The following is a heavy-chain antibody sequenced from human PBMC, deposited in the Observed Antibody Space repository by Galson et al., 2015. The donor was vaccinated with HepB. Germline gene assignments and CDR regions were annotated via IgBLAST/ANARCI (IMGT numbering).Heavy chain of an antibody. CDR2: ISSSGSTI. D-gene: IGHD2-2*01. J-gene: IGHJ4*02. CDR3: ARDLTQDIVVVPAAKDY. Sequence: SLRLSCAASGFTFSSYEMNWLRQAPGKGLEWVSYISSSGSTIYYADSVKGRFTISRDNAKSSLYLQMNSLRVEDTAVYYCARDLTQDIVVVPAAKDYWGQGTLVTVSS. V-gene: IGHV3-48*03. CDR1: GFTFSSYE.